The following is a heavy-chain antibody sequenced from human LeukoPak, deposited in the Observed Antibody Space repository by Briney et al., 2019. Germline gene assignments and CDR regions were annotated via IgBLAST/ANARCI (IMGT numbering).Heavy chain of an antibody. Sequence: GGSLRLSCAPSGFTFSKYLMSWVRQAPGKGLEWVANIKQDGSEKYYVDSVTGRFTISRDNANNSLYLQMNSLRADDTAVYCCARWATSFDLWGQGTLVTVSS. CDR1: GFTFSKYL. CDR2: IKQDGSEK. J-gene: IGHJ4*02. V-gene: IGHV3-7*01. D-gene: IGHD6-6*01. CDR3: ARWATSFDL.